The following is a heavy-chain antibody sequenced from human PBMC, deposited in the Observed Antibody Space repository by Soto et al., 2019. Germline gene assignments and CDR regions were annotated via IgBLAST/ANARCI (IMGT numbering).Heavy chain of an antibody. V-gene: IGHV3-23*01. CDR2: ISGSGDST. CDR3: AKIRRAGSGSPSDY. CDR1: GFTFDDYA. D-gene: IGHD3-22*01. J-gene: IGHJ4*02. Sequence: GSLRLSCAASGFTFDDYAMHWVRQAPGKGLEWVSGISGSGDSTYYADSVKGRFTISRDNSKNTLYLQMNSLRAEDTAVYYCAKIRRAGSGSPSDYWGQGTLVTVSS.